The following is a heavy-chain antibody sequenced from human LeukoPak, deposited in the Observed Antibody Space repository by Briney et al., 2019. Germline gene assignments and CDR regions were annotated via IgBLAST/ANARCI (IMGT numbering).Heavy chain of an antibody. CDR2: ISSNGGST. CDR1: GFTFSSYA. V-gene: IGHV3-64*01. D-gene: IGHD1-26*01. CDR3: ARDPSSGSYFRYFDL. Sequence: PGGSLRLSCAASGFTFSSYAMHWVRQAPGKGLEYVSAISSNGGSTYYANSVKGRFTISRDNSKNTLYLQMDSLRAEDMAVYYCARDPSSGSYFRYFDLWGRGTLVTVSS. J-gene: IGHJ2*01.